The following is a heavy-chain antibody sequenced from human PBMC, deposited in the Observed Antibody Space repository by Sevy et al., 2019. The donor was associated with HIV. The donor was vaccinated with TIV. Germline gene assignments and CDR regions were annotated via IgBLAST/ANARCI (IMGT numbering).Heavy chain of an antibody. CDR1: GFTFSSYS. J-gene: IGHJ6*02. V-gene: IGHV3-21*01. Sequence: GGSLRLSCAASGFTFSSYSMNWVRQAPGKGLEWVSSISSSSSYIYYADPVKGRFTISRDNAKNSLYLQMNSLRAEDTAVYYCARGPWEQWLVLYGMDVWGQGTTVTVSS. CDR3: ARGPWEQWLVLYGMDV. D-gene: IGHD6-19*01. CDR2: ISSSSSYI.